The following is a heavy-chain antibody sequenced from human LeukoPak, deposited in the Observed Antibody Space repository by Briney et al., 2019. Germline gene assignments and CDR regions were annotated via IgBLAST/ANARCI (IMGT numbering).Heavy chain of an antibody. V-gene: IGHV4-34*01. CDR1: GGSFSDYF. CDR3: AGIYGDYSDFDY. D-gene: IGHD4-17*01. Sequence: SETLSLTCAVYGGSFSDYFWSWIRQPLGKGLEWIGEFTRFGRINYNPSLKSRITISVDTSKNHFSLQLSSVTAADTAVYFCAGIYGDYSDFDYWGQGTLVTVSS. CDR2: FTRFGRI. J-gene: IGHJ4*02.